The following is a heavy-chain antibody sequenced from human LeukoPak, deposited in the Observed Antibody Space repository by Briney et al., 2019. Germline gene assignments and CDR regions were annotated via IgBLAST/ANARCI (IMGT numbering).Heavy chain of an antibody. V-gene: IGHV1-3*01. CDR2: INAGNGNT. D-gene: IGHD4-17*01. CDR3: ARADPYYGDLDYYFDY. Sequence: ASVKVSCKASGYTFTSYAMHWVRQAPGQRLEWMGWINAGNGNTKYSQKFQGRVTITRDTSASTAYMELSSLRSEDTAVYYCARADPYYGDLDYYFDYWGQGTLVTVSS. J-gene: IGHJ4*02. CDR1: GYTFTSYA.